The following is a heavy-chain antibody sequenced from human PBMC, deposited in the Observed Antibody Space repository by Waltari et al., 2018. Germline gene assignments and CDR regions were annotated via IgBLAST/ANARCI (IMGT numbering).Heavy chain of an antibody. CDR1: GASIRSSNY. V-gene: IGHV4-61*02. Sequence: QVQLQESGPGLVKPSQTLSPTCPVPGASIRSSNYWTWIRRPAGKGLEWIGLIYTSGSTNYNPSLKSRVTISVDASKNQFSLKLSSVTAADTAVYYCARELGNWGQGTLVTVSA. J-gene: IGHJ4*02. CDR3: ARELGN. CDR2: IYTSGST.